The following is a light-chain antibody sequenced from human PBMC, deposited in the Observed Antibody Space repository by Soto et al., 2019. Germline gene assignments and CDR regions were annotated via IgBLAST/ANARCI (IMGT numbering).Light chain of an antibody. CDR2: VAS. J-gene: IGKJ4*01. CDR1: QGISNY. CDR3: QEYNSGLT. Sequence: MSNSPSSVSAKIRDRVTITCRASQGISNYLAWYQQKPGKVPKVLIYVASALQSGVPSRFSGSGSGRDFTLTISSLQPEDVATYYCQEYNSGLTFGGGTKV. V-gene: IGKV1-27*01.